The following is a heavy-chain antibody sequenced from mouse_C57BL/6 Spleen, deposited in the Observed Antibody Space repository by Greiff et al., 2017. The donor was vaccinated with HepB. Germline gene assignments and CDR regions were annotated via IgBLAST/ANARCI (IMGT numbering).Heavy chain of an antibody. Sequence: EVKLVESGGDLVKPGGSLKLSCAASGFTFSSYGMSWVRQTPDKRLEWVATISSGGSYTYYPDSVKGRFTISRDNAKNTLYLQMSSLKSEDTAMYYCARPQGSSYWYFDVWGTGTTVTVSS. D-gene: IGHD1-1*01. J-gene: IGHJ1*03. CDR3: ARPQGSSYWYFDV. CDR2: ISSGGSYT. V-gene: IGHV5-6*01. CDR1: GFTFSSYG.